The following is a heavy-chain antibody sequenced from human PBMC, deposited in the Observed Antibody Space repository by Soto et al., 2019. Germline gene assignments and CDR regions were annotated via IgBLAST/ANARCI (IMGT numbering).Heavy chain of an antibody. D-gene: IGHD1-1*01. J-gene: IGHJ5*02. CDR2: IYYSGST. V-gene: IGHV4-31*03. CDR3: ARLDTNWFEP. CDR1: GGSISSGGYY. Sequence: SETLSLTCTVSGGSISSGGYYWSWIRQHPGKGLEWIGYIYYSGSTYYNPSLKSRVTISVDTSKNQFSLKLSSVTAADTAVYYCARLDTNWFEPWGQGTLVTVSS.